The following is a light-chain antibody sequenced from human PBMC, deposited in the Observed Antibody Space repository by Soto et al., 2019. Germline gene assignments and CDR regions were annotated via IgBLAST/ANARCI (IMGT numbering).Light chain of an antibody. Sequence: DIQMTQSPSSVSASVGDRVTITCRASQAIKSWLVWYQQQPGTAPKVLIYAASSLRSGVPSRFSGSGSGTDFTLTISSLEPEDSATYYCQRAHSIPLTFGGGTKVEIK. CDR3: QRAHSIPLT. CDR1: QAIKSW. V-gene: IGKV1-12*01. J-gene: IGKJ4*01. CDR2: AAS.